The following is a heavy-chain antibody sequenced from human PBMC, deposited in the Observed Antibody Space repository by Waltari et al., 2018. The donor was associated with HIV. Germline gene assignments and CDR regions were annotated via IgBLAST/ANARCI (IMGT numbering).Heavy chain of an antibody. Sequence: EVQLVQSGAEVKKPGEPLQITYKGSGYSFTSYWIGWVRKMPGKGLEWMGIIYPGDSDTRYSPSFQGQVTISADKSISTAYLQWSSLKASDTAMYYCARQMDCSGGSCNGLGYWGQGTLVTVSS. CDR2: IYPGDSDT. D-gene: IGHD2-15*01. J-gene: IGHJ4*02. CDR1: GYSFTSYW. V-gene: IGHV5-51*01. CDR3: ARQMDCSGGSCNGLGY.